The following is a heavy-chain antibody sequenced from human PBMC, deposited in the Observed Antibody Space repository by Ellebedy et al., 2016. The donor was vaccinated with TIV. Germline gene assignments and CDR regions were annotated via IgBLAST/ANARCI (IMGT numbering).Heavy chain of an antibody. CDR1: GFTFARYS. CDR2: IWYDGSNK. CDR3: ARAQWELHVALDY. V-gene: IGHV3-33*01. J-gene: IGHJ4*02. Sequence: GGSLRLXXTASGFTFARYSIHWVRQAPGKGLEWVAVIWYDGSNKYYADSVKGRFTISRDNSKNALYLQLNNLRAEDTAVYYCARAQWELHVALDYWGQGTLVTVSS. D-gene: IGHD1-26*01.